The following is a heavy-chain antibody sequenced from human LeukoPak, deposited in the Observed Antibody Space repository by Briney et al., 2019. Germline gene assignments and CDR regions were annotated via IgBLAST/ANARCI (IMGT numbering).Heavy chain of an antibody. V-gene: IGHV3-7*01. D-gene: IGHD6-19*01. CDR2: IKQDGSEK. CDR1: GFTFSSYW. J-gene: IGHJ4*02. Sequence: GGSLRLSCAASGFTFSSYWMSWVRQAPGKGLEGVANIKQDGSEKYYVDSVKGRFTISRDNAKNSLYLQMNSLRAEDTAVYYCAREGLSGGYSSGWSDYWGQGTRVTVSS. CDR3: AREGLSGGYSSGWSDY.